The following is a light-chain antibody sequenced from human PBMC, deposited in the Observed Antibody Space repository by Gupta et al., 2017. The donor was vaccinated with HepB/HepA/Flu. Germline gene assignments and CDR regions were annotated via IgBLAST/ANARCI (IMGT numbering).Light chain of an antibody. V-gene: IGLV1-40*01. CDR1: SSNIGAGYD. CDR2: DNA. J-gene: IGLJ3*02. CDR3: QSYDSSLHWV. Sequence: QSVLTQPPSVSGAPGQRVTISCTGSSSNIGAGYDVHWYQQLPGTAPKLLIYDNANRASGVPDRFSGSESGTSAFLAITGLQAEDEADYYCQSYDSSLHWVFGGGTKVTVL.